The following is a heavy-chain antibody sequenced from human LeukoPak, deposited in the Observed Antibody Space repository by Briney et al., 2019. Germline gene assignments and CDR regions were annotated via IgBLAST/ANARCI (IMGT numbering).Heavy chain of an antibody. CDR1: GGSISSSSYY. V-gene: IGHV4-39*01. J-gene: IGHJ4*02. D-gene: IGHD2/OR15-2a*01. CDR2: IYYSGST. Sequence: TSETLSLTCTVSGGSISSSSYYWGWIRQPPGKGLEWIGSIYYSGSTYYNPSLKSRVTISVDTSKNQFSLKLSSVTAADTAVYYCARHEDSSTWVLTGDYFDYWGQGTLVTVSS. CDR3: ARHEDSSTWVLTGDYFDY.